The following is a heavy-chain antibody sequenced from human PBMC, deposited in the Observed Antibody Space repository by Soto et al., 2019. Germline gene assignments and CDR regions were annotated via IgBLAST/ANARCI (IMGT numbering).Heavy chain of an antibody. D-gene: IGHD2-2*01. CDR1: GFTIITYA. CDR3: VKERYVDY. J-gene: IGHJ4*02. V-gene: IGHV3-64D*06. CDR2: SSSNGDST. Sequence: GGSLRLSCSASGFTIITYAMHWVRQAPGKGLEYVASSSSNGDSTYYADSVKGRFTISRDNSKNTLYLQMSSLRAEDTALYYCVKERYVDYWGQGILVTVSS.